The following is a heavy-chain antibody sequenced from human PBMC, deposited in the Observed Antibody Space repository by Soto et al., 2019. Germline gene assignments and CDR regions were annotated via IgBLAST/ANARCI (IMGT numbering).Heavy chain of an antibody. Sequence: XXSLRLSCAASRFTFNSYGMHWVRQAPGKGLEWVEVXWYDGXNQYYEDSVKXXFTLSRDXXKNKLYLQMNSLRAEDTAVYYCARGPENMHMDVWGKGTTVTVSS. CDR1: RFTFNSYG. V-gene: IGHV3-33*01. D-gene: IGHD2-2*01. CDR2: XWYDGXNQ. J-gene: IGHJ6*03. CDR3: ARGPENMHMDV.